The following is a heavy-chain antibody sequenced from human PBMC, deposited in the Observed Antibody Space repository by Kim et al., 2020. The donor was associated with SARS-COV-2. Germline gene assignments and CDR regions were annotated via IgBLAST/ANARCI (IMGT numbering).Heavy chain of an antibody. CDR2: ISGTSSAT. J-gene: IGHJ4*02. V-gene: IGHV3-23*01. CDR1: GFSFNYYA. CDR3: AKDVRALLGVAAARLVLYGFDH. Sequence: GGSLRLSCEASGFSFNYYAMAWVRQAPGKGLEWVSVISGTSSATYTADSVKGRFTISRDNSKSTLYLQMHYLRAEDTATYYCAKDVRALLGVAAARLVLYGFDHWGQGARVTVSS. D-gene: IGHD2-15*01.